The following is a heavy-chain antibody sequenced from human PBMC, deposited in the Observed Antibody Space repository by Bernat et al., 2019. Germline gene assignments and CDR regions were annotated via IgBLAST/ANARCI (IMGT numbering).Heavy chain of an antibody. CDR3: AKDATRIAAAGLFDY. V-gene: IGHV3-30*18. CDR1: GFTFSSYG. CDR2: ISYDGSNK. Sequence: QVQLVESGGGVVQPGRSLRLSCAASGFTFSSYGMHWVRQAPGKGLEWVAVISYDGSNKYYADSVKGRFTISRDNSKNTLYLQMNSLRAEDTAVYYCAKDATRIAAAGLFDYWGQGTLVTVSS. J-gene: IGHJ4*02. D-gene: IGHD6-13*01.